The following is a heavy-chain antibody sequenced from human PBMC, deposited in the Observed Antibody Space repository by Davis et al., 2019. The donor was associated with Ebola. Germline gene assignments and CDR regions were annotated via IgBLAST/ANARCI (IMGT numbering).Heavy chain of an antibody. J-gene: IGHJ1*01. CDR1: GFSFSEYF. D-gene: IGHD1-26*01. Sequence: GESLKISCAASGFSFSEYFMSWIRQAPGKGLEWVAFIRYDGSNKYYADSVKGRFTISRDNSKNTLYLQMNSLRAEDTAVYYCAKGGGSYSTAGYFQHWGQGTLVTVSS. CDR2: IRYDGSNK. V-gene: IGHV3-30*02. CDR3: AKGGGSYSTAGYFQH.